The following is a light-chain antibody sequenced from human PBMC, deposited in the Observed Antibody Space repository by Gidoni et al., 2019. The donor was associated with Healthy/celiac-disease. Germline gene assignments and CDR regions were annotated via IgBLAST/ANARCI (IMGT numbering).Light chain of an antibody. CDR3: QQYGSSQWT. V-gene: IGKV3-20*01. J-gene: IGKJ1*01. CDR2: GAS. CDR1: QSVSSSY. Sequence: EIVLTQSPGTLSLSPGERATLSCRASQSVSSSYLDWYQQKPGQAPRLLIYGASSSATGIPDRFSGSGSGTDFTLTISRLEPEDFAVYYCQQYGSSQWTFGQGTKVEIK.